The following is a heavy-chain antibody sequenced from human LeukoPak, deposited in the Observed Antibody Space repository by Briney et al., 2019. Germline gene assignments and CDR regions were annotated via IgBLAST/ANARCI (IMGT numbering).Heavy chain of an antibody. Sequence: PGGSLRLSCAASGFTFSSYSMNWVRQAPGKGLEWVSSISSSSSYIYYADSVKGRFTISRDNAKNSLYLQMNSLRAGDTAVYYCARDTDYGDYVFAFDIWGQGTMVTVSS. CDR1: GFTFSSYS. D-gene: IGHD4-17*01. CDR3: ARDTDYGDYVFAFDI. V-gene: IGHV3-21*01. J-gene: IGHJ3*02. CDR2: ISSSSSYI.